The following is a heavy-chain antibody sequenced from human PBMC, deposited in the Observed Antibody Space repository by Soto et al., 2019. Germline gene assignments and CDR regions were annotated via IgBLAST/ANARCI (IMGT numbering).Heavy chain of an antibody. J-gene: IGHJ4*02. V-gene: IGHV1-18*01. CDR2: ISAYNGNT. CDR3: ARDGARVATTNPDY. Sequence: QGQLVQSGAEVKKPGASVKVSFKASGYTFTSYAISWVRQAPGQGLAWMGWISAYNGNTNYAQRFQGRVTMTTDTSADTAYMELRSLRSDDTAVYFCARDGARVATTNPDYWGQGTLVTVSS. D-gene: IGHD3-3*01. CDR1: GYTFTSYA.